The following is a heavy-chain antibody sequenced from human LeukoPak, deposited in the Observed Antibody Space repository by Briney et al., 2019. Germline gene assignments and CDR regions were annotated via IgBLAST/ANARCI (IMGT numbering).Heavy chain of an antibody. CDR1: GFTFSSYS. D-gene: IGHD6-13*01. J-gene: IGHJ4*02. CDR3: ARSFLSIAAAATDY. V-gene: IGHV3-21*01. CDR2: ISGSSSYI. Sequence: GGSLRLSCAASGFTFSSYSMYWVRQAPGKGLEWVSSISGSSSYIYYADSVKGRFTISRDNAKNSLYLQMNSLRAEDTAVYYCARSFLSIAAAATDYWGQGTLVTVSS.